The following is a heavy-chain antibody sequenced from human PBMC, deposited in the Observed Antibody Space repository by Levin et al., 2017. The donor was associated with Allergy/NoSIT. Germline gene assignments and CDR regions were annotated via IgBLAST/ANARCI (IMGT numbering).Heavy chain of an antibody. CDR3: ARDAQRVDDY. CDR2: IKNDGSER. Sequence: GGSLRLSCAASGFTFSNYWMTWVRQAPGMGLEWVANIKNDGSERYYLDSVKGRFTISRDNVKNSLYLQMNSLRVDDTAVYFCARDAQRVDDYWGQGTLVTVSS. J-gene: IGHJ4*02. V-gene: IGHV3-7*01. CDR1: GFTFSNYW.